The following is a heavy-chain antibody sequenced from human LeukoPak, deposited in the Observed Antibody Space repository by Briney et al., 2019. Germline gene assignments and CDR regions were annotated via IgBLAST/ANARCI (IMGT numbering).Heavy chain of an antibody. J-gene: IGHJ4*02. CDR2: VNLQGST. Sequence: SGTLSLTCDVSGGSITQTNYWTSVRQPPGEGLEWIGEVNLQGSTNYNPSLMRRVAISVDTSANHVSLQLTSVTAADTAVYYCARDGGPYRPLDSSGQRTLVTVSS. CDR1: GGSITQTNY. CDR3: ARDGGPYRPLDS. V-gene: IGHV4-4*02.